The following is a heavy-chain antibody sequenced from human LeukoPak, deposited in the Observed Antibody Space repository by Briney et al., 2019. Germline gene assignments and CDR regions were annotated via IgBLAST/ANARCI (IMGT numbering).Heavy chain of an antibody. V-gene: IGHV4-4*09. D-gene: IGHD1-7*01. CDR2: IYTSGSP. CDR1: GGSISSYY. J-gene: IGHJ4*02. Sequence: KSSETLSLTCTVSGGSISSYYWSWIRQPPGKGLEWIGYIYTSGSPNYNPSLKSRVTISVDTSKNQFSLKLSSVTAADTAVYYCARHNWNYSGFDYWGQGTLVTVSS. CDR3: ARHNWNYSGFDY.